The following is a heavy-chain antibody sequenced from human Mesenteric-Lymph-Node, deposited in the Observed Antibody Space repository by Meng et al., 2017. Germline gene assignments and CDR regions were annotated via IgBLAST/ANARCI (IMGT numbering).Heavy chain of an antibody. Sequence: RVLGLEGGLVRPGGSLRLSCDASGVTFRCYAMGWVRQAPGKGLEWVSAISGSGGSKYYADSVKGRFTISRDNSKNTLYLQMNSLRAEDTAVYYCVEYWFDPWGQGTLVTVSS. CDR2: ISGSGGSK. CDR1: GVTFRCYA. CDR3: VEYWFDP. D-gene: IGHD3-3*01. J-gene: IGHJ5*02. V-gene: IGHV3-23*01.